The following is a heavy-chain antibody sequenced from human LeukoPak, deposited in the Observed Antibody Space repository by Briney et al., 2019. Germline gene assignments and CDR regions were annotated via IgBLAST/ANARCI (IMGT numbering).Heavy chain of an antibody. V-gene: IGHV3-23*01. CDR3: AKDYWDTAMADDAFDI. CDR2: ISGSGGST. CDR1: GFTFSSYA. J-gene: IGHJ3*02. Sequence: GGSLRLSCVASGFTFSSYAMSWVRQAPGKGLEWVSAISGSGGSTYYADSVKGRFTISRDNSKNTLYLQMNSLRAEDTAVYYCAKDYWDTAMADDAFDIWGQGTMVTVSS. D-gene: IGHD5-18*01.